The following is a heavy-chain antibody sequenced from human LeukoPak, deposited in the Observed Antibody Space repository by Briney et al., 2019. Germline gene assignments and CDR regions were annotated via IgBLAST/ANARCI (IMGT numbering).Heavy chain of an antibody. D-gene: IGHD3-10*01. CDR1: GFTFDDYA. Sequence: PGGSLRLSCAASGFTFDDYAMHWVRQAPGKGLEWVSGISWNSGSIGYADSVKGRFTISRDNAKNSLYLQMNSLRAEDTALYYCAKADGRYMVRGVIPFDYWGQGTLVTVSS. V-gene: IGHV3-9*01. J-gene: IGHJ4*02. CDR3: AKADGRYMVRGVIPFDY. CDR2: ISWNSGSI.